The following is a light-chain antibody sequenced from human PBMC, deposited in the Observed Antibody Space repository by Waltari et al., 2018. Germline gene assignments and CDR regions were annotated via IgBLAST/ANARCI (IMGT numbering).Light chain of an antibody. V-gene: IGKV3-20*01. CDR2: CAS. Sequence: EIVLTQSPGTLSLSPGERATLSCRASQSVSRALAWYQQNPGQAPRLLIYCASNRATGIPDRVSGSGSGTDFSLIISRLEPEDFAVYYCQHYVSLPVTFGQGTKVEIK. CDR1: QSVSRA. J-gene: IGKJ1*01. CDR3: QHYVSLPVT.